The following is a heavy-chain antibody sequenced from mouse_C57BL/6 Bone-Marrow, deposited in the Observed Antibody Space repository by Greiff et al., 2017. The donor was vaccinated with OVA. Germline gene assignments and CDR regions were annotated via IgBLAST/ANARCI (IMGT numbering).Heavy chain of an antibody. V-gene: IGHV5-2*01. CDR3: ARHEDDGYYLRGMEY. D-gene: IGHD2-3*01. CDR1: EYEFPSHD. CDR2: INSDGGST. Sequence: VQLQQSGGGLVQPGESLKLSCESNEYEFPSHDMSWVRKTPEKRLELVAAINSDGGSTYYPDTMERRFIISRDNTKKTLYLQMSSLRSEDTALYYCARHEDDGYYLRGMEYWGQGTSVTVSS. J-gene: IGHJ4*01.